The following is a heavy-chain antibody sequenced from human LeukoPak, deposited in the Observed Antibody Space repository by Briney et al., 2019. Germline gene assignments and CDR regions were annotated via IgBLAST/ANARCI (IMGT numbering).Heavy chain of an antibody. CDR2: IYYSGST. V-gene: IGHV4-59*12. J-gene: IGHJ5*02. CDR1: GGSISSYY. Sequence: PSETLSLTCTVSGGSISSYYWSWIRQPPGKGLEWIGYIYYSGSTNYNPSLKSRVTLSIEKSKNQFSLKVTSMTAADTAMYYCARTYCSGGSCYPGNWFDPWGQGTLVTVSS. CDR3: ARTYCSGGSCYPGNWFDP. D-gene: IGHD2-15*01.